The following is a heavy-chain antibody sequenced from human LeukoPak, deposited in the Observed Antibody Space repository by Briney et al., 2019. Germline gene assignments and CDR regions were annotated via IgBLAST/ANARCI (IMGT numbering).Heavy chain of an antibody. Sequence: PGGSLRLSCAASGFTFSSYAMHWVRQAPGKGLEWVAVISYDGSNKYYADSVKGRFTISRDNSKNTLYLQMNSLRAEDTAVYYCARVNRIAAATTDYWGQGTLVTVSS. D-gene: IGHD6-13*01. J-gene: IGHJ4*02. CDR1: GFTFSSYA. V-gene: IGHV3-30-3*01. CDR2: ISYDGSNK. CDR3: ARVNRIAAATTDY.